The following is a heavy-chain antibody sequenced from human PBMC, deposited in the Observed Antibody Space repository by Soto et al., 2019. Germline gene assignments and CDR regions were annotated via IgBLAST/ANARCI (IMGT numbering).Heavy chain of an antibody. Sequence: QVQLQESGPGLVKPSGTLSLTCAVSSGSISSSNWWSWVRQPPGKGLEWIGEIYHSGSTNYNPSRKSRVTISVDKSKNQFSLKLSSVTAADTAVYYCASIIKVGTGTSKNYYYYYMDVWGKGTTVTVSS. V-gene: IGHV4-4*02. CDR1: SGSISSSNW. J-gene: IGHJ6*03. D-gene: IGHD1-7*01. CDR3: ASIIKVGTGTSKNYYYYYMDV. CDR2: IYHSGST.